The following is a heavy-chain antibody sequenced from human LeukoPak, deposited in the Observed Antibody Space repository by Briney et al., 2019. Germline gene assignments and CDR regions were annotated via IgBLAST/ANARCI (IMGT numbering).Heavy chain of an antibody. V-gene: IGHV4-30-2*01. D-gene: IGHD3-3*01. CDR1: GGSISSGGYS. CDR2: IYHSGST. Sequence: PSQTLSLTCTVSGGSISSGGYSWSWIRQPPGKGLEWIGYIYHSGSTYYNPSLKSRVTISVDRSKNQFSLKLSSVTAADTAVYYCARALRFLEWLSTWGQGTLVTVSS. CDR3: ARALRFLEWLST. J-gene: IGHJ5*02.